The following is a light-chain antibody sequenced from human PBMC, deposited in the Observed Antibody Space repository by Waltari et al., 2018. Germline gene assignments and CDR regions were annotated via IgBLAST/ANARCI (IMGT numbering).Light chain of an antibody. CDR3: HSYDSSLSTWL. CDR2: CDS. Sequence: QSVLTQPSSVSGSPGQRVTISCTGSTPHLRATYYVHWYQQIPGTVPRFLIPCDSNRPSGVPDRFSASKSGTSASLAIADLHVEDEADYYCHSYDSSLSTWLFGGGTKLTVL. CDR1: TPHLRATYY. V-gene: IGLV1-40*01. J-gene: IGLJ3*02.